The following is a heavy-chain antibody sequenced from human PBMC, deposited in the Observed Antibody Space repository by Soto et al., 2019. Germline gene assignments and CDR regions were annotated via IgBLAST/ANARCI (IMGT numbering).Heavy chain of an antibody. J-gene: IGHJ4*02. V-gene: IGHV3-23*01. CDR1: GFVFRTYA. Sequence: GGSLRLSCAASGFVFRTYAMSWVRQAPDKGLEWVSGLSGNGGGTYYADSVKGRFTISRDNSKNTLYLQLNGLRAEDTAVYYCARGYGGYDYWGQGTLVTVSS. CDR2: LSGNGGGT. CDR3: ARGYGGYDY. D-gene: IGHD5-12*01.